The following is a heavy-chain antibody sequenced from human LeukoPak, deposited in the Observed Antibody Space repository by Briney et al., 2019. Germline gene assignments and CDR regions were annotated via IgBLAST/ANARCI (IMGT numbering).Heavy chain of an antibody. CDR2: IYTSGST. CDR3: ARDPGEDDFWSGPTSFDY. D-gene: IGHD3-3*01. J-gene: IGHJ4*02. CDR1: GGSISSYY. Sequence: SETLSLTCTVSGGSISSYYWSWIRQPAGKGLEWIGRIYTSGSTNYNPSLTSRVTMSVDTSKNQFSLKLSSVTAADTAVYYCARDPGEDDFWSGPTSFDYWGQGTLVTVSS. V-gene: IGHV4-4*07.